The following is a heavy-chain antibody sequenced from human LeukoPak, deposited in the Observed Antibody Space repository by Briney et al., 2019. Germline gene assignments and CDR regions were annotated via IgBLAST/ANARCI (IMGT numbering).Heavy chain of an antibody. V-gene: IGHV3-9*01. J-gene: IGHJ6*04. D-gene: IGHD3-10*01. Sequence: PGRSLRLSCAASGFTFADYAMHWVRQAPGKGLEWVSGISWNSGSIGYADSVKGRFTISRDNAKNSLYLQMNSLRAEDTAVYYCARDHGDPYYYGMDVWGKGTTVTVSS. CDR2: ISWNSGSI. CDR3: ARDHGDPYYYGMDV. CDR1: GFTFADYA.